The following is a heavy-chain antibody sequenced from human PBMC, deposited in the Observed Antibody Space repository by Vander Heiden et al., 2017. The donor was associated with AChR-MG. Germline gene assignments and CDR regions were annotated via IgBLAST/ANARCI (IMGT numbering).Heavy chain of an antibody. V-gene: IGHV4-31*03. J-gene: IGHJ4*02. CDR3: ARVGIAVAGFDY. D-gene: IGHD6-19*01. Sequence: QVQLQESGPGLVKPSQTLSLTCTVSGGSISSGGYYWSWIRQHPGKGLEWIVYIYYSGSTYYNPSLKSRVTISVDTSKNQFSLKMSSVTAADTAVYYCARVGIAVAGFDYWGQGTLVTVSS. CDR2: IYYSGST. CDR1: GGSISSGGYY.